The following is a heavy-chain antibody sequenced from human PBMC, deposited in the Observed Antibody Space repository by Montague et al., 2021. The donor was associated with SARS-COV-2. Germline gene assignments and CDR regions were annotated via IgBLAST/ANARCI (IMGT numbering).Heavy chain of an antibody. D-gene: IGHD5-12*01. Sequence: CAISGDSVSSNSAAWNWIRQSPSRGLEWLGRTYYRSKWYNDYAVSVKSRITINPDTSKNQFSLQLNSVTPEDTAVYYCARQPLGYDFVYYYYGMDVWGQGTTVTVPS. CDR2: TYYRSKWYN. CDR3: ARQPLGYDFVYYYYGMDV. CDR1: GDSVSSNSAA. V-gene: IGHV6-1*01. J-gene: IGHJ6*02.